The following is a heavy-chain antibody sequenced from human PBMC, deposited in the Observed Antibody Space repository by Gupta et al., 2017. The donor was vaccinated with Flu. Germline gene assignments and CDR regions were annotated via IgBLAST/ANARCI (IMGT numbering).Heavy chain of an antibody. J-gene: IGHJ6*02. V-gene: IGHV4-34*01. D-gene: IGHD2-2*02. Sequence: QVQLQQWGAGLLKPSETLSLTCAVYGGSFSGYYWSWIRQPPGKGLEWIGEINHSGSTNYNPSLKSRVTISVDTSKNQFSLKLSSVTAADTALYYCAMYQLLYPNYYGMDVWGQGTTVTVSS. CDR2: INHSGST. CDR1: GGSFSGYY. CDR3: AMYQLLYPNYYGMDV.